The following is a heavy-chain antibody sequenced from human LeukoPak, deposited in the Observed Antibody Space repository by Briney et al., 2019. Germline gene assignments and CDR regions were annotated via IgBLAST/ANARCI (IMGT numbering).Heavy chain of an antibody. J-gene: IGHJ3*02. CDR2: ISAYNGNT. V-gene: IGHV1-18*01. CDR3: VSGIYYYDSSGYLDAFAI. Sequence: ASMKVSCKACGYTFTIYSITWVRQAPGQGLEWMGWISAYNGNTKYAQKLQGRVTMTTDTYTSTAYMELRSLSSYDTAVYYCVSGIYYYDSSGYLDAFAIWGQETMVTVSS. D-gene: IGHD3-22*01. CDR1: GYTFTIYS.